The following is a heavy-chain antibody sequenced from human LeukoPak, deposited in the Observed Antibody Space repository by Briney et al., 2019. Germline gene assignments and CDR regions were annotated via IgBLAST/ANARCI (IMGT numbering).Heavy chain of an antibody. CDR1: GGSTSSGNYY. V-gene: IGHV4-39*02. J-gene: IGHJ4*02. CDR2: ISSSGNT. CDR3: ARLGAGPTYYDFWSGYSSFYFDY. D-gene: IGHD3-3*01. Sequence: SETLSLTCTVSGGSTSSGNYYWGWIRQPPGKGLEWIGGISSSGNTYYNPSLKSRITIFIDTSKNHFSLKLSSVSAADTAVYYCARLGAGPTYYDFWSGYSSFYFDYWGQGTLVAVSS.